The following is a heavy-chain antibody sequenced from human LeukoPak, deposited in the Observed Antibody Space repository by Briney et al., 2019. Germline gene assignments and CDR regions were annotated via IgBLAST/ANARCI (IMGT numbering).Heavy chain of an antibody. D-gene: IGHD3-22*01. CDR2: IKQGGDET. CDR1: GFTFRSYW. Sequence: GGSLRLSCAASGFTFRSYWMSWVRQAPGKGPEWVANIKQGGDETYYLDSVKGRFTVSRDNAKNSLYLQMNTLRAEDTAVYYCARDPQYSYDDTGTFDSWGQGTLVTVSS. CDR3: ARDPQYSYDDTGTFDS. V-gene: IGHV3-7*01. J-gene: IGHJ4*02.